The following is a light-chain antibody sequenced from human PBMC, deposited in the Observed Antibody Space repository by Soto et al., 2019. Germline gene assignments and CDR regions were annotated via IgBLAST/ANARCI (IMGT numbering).Light chain of an antibody. CDR2: SAS. V-gene: IGKV3-15*01. CDR3: QQHDQLPPA. J-gene: IGKJ1*01. CDR1: QSLRSN. Sequence: EIVMTQSPVTLSVSPGETVILSCKASQSLRSNLAWYQQKPGQTPRLLIYSASIRAAATPATFSGSGAGTNFSLSISSLQSEDFAVYYCQQHDQLPPAFGQGTKVDLK.